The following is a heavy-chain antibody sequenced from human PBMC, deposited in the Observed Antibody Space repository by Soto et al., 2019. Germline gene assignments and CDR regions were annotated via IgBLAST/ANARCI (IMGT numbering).Heavy chain of an antibody. V-gene: IGHV4-31*03. CDR2: IYYSGST. J-gene: IGHJ3*02. CDR3: ARARLRAVYALDI. CDR1: GGSVSSGAYY. Sequence: QVQLQESDAGLVKASQTLSLTCTVSGGSVSSGAYYWTWIRQRPGKCLEWIGYIYYSGSTYYSPSLESRLSISLDTSKNQFSRRLSSVTAADTGLYYCARARLRAVYALDIWGQGTMVTVSS. D-gene: IGHD5-12*01.